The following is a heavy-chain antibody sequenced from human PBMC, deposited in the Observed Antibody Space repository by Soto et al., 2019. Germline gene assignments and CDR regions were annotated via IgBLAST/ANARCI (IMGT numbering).Heavy chain of an antibody. CDR2: ISGSGGST. J-gene: IGHJ5*02. D-gene: IGHD6-19*01. CDR3: AKDVCSCWYWGWHWFDP. Sequence: GGSLRLSCAASGFTFSSYAMSWVRRAPGKGLEWVSAISGSGGSTYYADSVKGRFTISRDNSKNTLYLQMNSLRAEGTAVYYCAKDVCSCWYWGWHWFDPCGQGTLVTVSS. V-gene: IGHV3-23*01. CDR1: GFTFSSYA.